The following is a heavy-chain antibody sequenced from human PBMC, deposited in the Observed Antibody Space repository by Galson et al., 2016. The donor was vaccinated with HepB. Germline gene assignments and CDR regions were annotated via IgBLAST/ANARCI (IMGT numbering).Heavy chain of an antibody. CDR2: SSANRGNT. CDR3: ARDVQFRFDY. J-gene: IGHJ4*02. V-gene: IGHV1-18*04. CDR1: GYRLPTYG. D-gene: IGHD4-11*01. Sequence: SVKVSCKASGYRLPTYGISWVRQAPGQGLEWLGWSSANRGNTIYAQKFQDRVTMTRDTSASTVYMDLRSLRSDDTAVYYCARDVQFRFDYWGQGTLVTVSS.